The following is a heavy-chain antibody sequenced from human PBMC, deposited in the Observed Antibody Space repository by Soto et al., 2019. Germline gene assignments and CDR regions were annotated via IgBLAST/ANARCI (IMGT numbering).Heavy chain of an antibody. Sequence: GGSLRLSCAASGFTFRDYGMHWVRQAPGKGLEWVAVILYGGTTEYYADSVRGRFTISRDNSKATLFLQLSSLRPDDTALYYCARGGTYGLDVWGQGTAVTVSS. V-gene: IGHV3-30*03. CDR2: ILYGGTTE. CDR3: ARGGTYGLDV. CDR1: GFTFRDYG. D-gene: IGHD5-12*01. J-gene: IGHJ6*02.